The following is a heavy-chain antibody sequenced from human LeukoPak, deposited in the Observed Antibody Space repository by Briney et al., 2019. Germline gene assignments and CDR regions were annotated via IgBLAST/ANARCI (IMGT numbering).Heavy chain of an antibody. CDR3: ARDAGDSSDSPSYYMDV. CDR1: GFTFTSSA. Sequence: SVKVSCKAAGFTFTSSAIQWVRQARGQRLEWIGWIVVVSGNTNYAQKFQERVTITRDMSTSTAYMELSSLRSEDTAVYYCARDAGDSSDSPSYYMDVWGKGTTVSVSS. CDR2: IVVVSGNT. D-gene: IGHD3-22*01. V-gene: IGHV1-58*02. J-gene: IGHJ6*03.